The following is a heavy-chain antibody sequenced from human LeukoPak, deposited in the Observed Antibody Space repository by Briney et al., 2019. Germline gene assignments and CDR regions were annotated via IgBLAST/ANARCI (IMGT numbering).Heavy chain of an antibody. CDR3: ARDGGQHRYYFDY. J-gene: IGHJ4*02. D-gene: IGHD6-13*01. CDR1: GYTFTSYY. Sequence: ASVKVSCKGSGYTFTSYYMHWVRQAPGQGLEWMGIINPSGGSTSYAQKFQGRDTMTRDTSTSTVYMELSSLRSEDTAVPYCARDGGQHRYYFDYWGQGTLVTVSS. V-gene: IGHV1-46*01. CDR2: INPSGGST.